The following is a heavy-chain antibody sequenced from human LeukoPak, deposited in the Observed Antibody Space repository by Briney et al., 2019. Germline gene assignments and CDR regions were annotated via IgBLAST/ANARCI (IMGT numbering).Heavy chain of an antibody. CDR1: GFTFSSYA. J-gene: IGHJ4*02. CDR3: AKDPGVVPAHYFDY. V-gene: IGHV3-23*01. Sequence: GGSLRLSCATSGFTFSSYAMNWVRQAPGKGLEWVSATGSTGVSTFYADSVKGRFTVSRDNSKNTLSLQMNSLRAEDTAVYYCAKDPGVVPAHYFDYWGQGILVTVSS. D-gene: IGHD2-2*01. CDR2: TGSTGVST.